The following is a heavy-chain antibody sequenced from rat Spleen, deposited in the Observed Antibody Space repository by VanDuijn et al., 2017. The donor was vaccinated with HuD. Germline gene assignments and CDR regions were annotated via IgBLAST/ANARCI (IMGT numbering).Heavy chain of an antibody. CDR3: AEMWMYDH. CDR2: IWGDGNT. D-gene: IGHD1-12*01. Sequence: QVQMKETGPGLVQTTQTLSVTCTVSGFSLTSYGVNWVRQAPGKGLEWMGIIWGDGNTHYNSALKSRLSISRDTSKSQVFLTMNSLQTDDTAVYYCAEMWMYDHWGQGVLVTVSS. CDR1: GFSLTSYG. V-gene: IGHV2-77*01. J-gene: IGHJ2*01.